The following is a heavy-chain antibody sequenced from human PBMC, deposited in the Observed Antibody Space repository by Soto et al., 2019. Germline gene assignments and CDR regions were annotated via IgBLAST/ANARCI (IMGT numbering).Heavy chain of an antibody. J-gene: IGHJ3*02. Sequence: GGSLRLSCAASGFTFSSYSMNWVRQAPGKGLEWVSYISSSSSTIYYADSVKGRFTISRDNAKNSLYLQMNSPRAEDTAVYYCARVRLAYYYDSSGYLDAFDIWGKGTMVTVSS. D-gene: IGHD3-22*01. CDR3: ARVRLAYYYDSSGYLDAFDI. V-gene: IGHV3-48*01. CDR2: ISSSSSTI. CDR1: GFTFSSYS.